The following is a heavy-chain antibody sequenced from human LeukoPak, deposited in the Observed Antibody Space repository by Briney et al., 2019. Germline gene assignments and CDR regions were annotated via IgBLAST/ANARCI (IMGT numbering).Heavy chain of an antibody. Sequence: GGSLRLSCGASGFTFSSYWMHWVRQAPGKGLVWISRINSDGSTTSYADSVKGRFTIPRDNAKNTLYLQMNSLRAEDTAVYYCARGNYYGQDYWGQGTLVTVSS. CDR1: GFTFSSYW. CDR2: INSDGSTT. D-gene: IGHD3-10*01. V-gene: IGHV3-74*01. J-gene: IGHJ4*02. CDR3: ARGNYYGQDY.